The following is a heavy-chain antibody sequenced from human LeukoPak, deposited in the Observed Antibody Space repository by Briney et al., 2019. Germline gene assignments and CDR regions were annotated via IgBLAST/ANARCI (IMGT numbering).Heavy chain of an antibody. Sequence: SVTLSLTCTVSGYSISSGYYWGWIRQPPGKGLEWIGSIYHSGSTYYNPSLKSRVTISVDTSKNQFSLKLSSVTAADTAVYYCARGAIVGATIDYWGQGTLVTVSS. J-gene: IGHJ4*02. CDR1: GYSISSGYY. D-gene: IGHD1-26*01. CDR2: IYHSGST. CDR3: ARGAIVGATIDY. V-gene: IGHV4-38-2*02.